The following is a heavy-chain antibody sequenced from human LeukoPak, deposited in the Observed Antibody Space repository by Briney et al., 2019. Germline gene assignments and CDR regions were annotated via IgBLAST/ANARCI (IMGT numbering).Heavy chain of an antibody. V-gene: IGHV3-64D*08. D-gene: IGHD3-22*01. CDR1: GFNFNNYA. CDR3: GLAAYYYDSSGSDDAFDI. Sequence: GGSLKLSCSASGFNFNNYAMNWVRQAPGKGLEYVSAISSNGGSTYYADSVKGRCTISRDNSKNTLYLQMSSLRAEDTAVYYCGLAAYYYDSSGSDDAFDIWGQGTMVIVSS. CDR2: ISSNGGST. J-gene: IGHJ3*02.